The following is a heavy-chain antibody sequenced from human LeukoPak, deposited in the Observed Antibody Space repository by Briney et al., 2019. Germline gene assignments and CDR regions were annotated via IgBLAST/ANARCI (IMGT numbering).Heavy chain of an antibody. J-gene: IGHJ4*02. CDR3: ARGRRIAAAGPFDY. CDR2: ISYGDGGT. V-gene: IGHV3-23*01. CDR1: GFTFSNYA. Sequence: PGGSLRLSCETSGFTFSNYAMSWVRQAPGRGLEWVSGISYGDGGTYYADSVKGRFTISRDNAKNTLYLQMNSLRAEDTAVYYCARGRRIAAAGPFDYWGQGTLVTVSS. D-gene: IGHD6-13*01.